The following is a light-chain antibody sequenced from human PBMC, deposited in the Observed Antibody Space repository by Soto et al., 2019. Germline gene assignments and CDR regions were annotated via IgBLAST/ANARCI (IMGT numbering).Light chain of an antibody. CDR1: QSISSY. V-gene: IGKV1-9*01. Sequence: DIQMTQSPSSLSASVGDRVTITCRASQSISSYLNWYQQKPGKAPKLLIYAASTLQSGVPSGFSGSGSGPEFTLTISSLQPEDFATYYCQQLNSYPITFGQGTRLEIK. J-gene: IGKJ5*01. CDR3: QQLNSYPIT. CDR2: AAS.